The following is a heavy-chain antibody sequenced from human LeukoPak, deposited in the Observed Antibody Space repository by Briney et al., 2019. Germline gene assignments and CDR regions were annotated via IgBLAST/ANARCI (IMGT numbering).Heavy chain of an antibody. D-gene: IGHD6-13*01. V-gene: IGHV3-21*01. CDR1: GFSFRDYD. CDR3: ARLIGYAIAAAATDY. Sequence: PGGSLRLSCAASGFSFRDYDMSWGCQAPGEGLEWVSSMTTTSSYIYYADSVKGRFTISRDNAKNSLYLQMNSLRAEDTALYYCARLIGYAIAAAATDYWGQGALVTVSS. CDR2: MTTTSSYI. J-gene: IGHJ4*02.